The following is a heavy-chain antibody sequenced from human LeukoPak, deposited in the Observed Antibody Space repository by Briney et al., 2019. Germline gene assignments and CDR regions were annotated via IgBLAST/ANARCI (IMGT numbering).Heavy chain of an antibody. CDR3: AKNLGRRYCSSTSCYRKQVYYYYYYMDV. J-gene: IGHJ6*03. V-gene: IGHV3-64*01. Sequence: GGSLRLSCAASGFTFSSYAMHWVRQAPGKGLEYVSAISSNGGSTYYANSVKGRFTISRDNSKNTLYLQMNSLRAEDTAVYYCAKNLGRRYCSSTSCYRKQVYYYYYYMDVWGKGTTVTVSS. CDR2: ISSNGGST. CDR1: GFTFSSYA. D-gene: IGHD2-2*01.